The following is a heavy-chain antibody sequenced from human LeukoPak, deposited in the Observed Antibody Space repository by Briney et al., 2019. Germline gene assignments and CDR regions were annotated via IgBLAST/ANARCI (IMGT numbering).Heavy chain of an antibody. J-gene: IGHJ3*02. Sequence: ASVKVSCKASGYTVTGYYLNWVRQAPGQGLELMGWINPNTGGTRYEQKFKGRVTMTRDSSISTAYMELSSLTSDDTAVYYCATPKKLSDNSRYYFDALDIWGQGTLVTVSS. V-gene: IGHV1-2*02. D-gene: IGHD3-22*01. CDR1: GYTVTGYY. CDR2: INPNTGGT. CDR3: ATPKKLSDNSRYYFDALDI.